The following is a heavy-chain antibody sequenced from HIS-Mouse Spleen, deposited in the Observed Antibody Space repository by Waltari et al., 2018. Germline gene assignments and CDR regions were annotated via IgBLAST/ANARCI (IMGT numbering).Heavy chain of an antibody. CDR1: GFTFDDYA. Sequence: EVQLVESGGGLVQPGRSLRLSCAASGFTFDDYAMHWVRQAPGKGMEWVSGISWNSGGIGCADSVESRFTISSDNANNSLFLQMNILRAEDTAFYYCAKDMVGIAAVRFDYWCQGTLVTVSS. CDR2: ISWNSGGI. V-gene: IGHV3-9*01. J-gene: IGHJ4*02. D-gene: IGHD6-13*01. CDR3: AKDMVGIAAVRFDY.